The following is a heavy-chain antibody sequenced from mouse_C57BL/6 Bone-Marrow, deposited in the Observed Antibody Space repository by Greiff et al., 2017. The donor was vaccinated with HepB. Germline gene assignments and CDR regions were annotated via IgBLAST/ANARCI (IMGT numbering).Heavy chain of an antibody. V-gene: IGHV1-80*01. CDR1: GYAFSSYW. J-gene: IGHJ4*01. Sequence: QVQLQQSGAELVKPGASVKISCKASGYAFSSYWMNWVKQRPGKGLEWIGQIYPGDGDTNYNGKFKGKATLTADKYSSTAYMKLSSLTSEGSEVYFFGIDAMAYWGRGHSVSVSS. CDR3: GIDAMAY. CDR2: IYPGDGDT.